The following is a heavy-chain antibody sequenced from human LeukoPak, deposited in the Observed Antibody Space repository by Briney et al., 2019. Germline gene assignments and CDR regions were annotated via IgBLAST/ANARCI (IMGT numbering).Heavy chain of an antibody. V-gene: IGHV4-59*01. CDR1: GGSISSYY. CDR2: IYYSGST. J-gene: IGHJ4*02. Sequence: PSETLSLTCTVSGGSISSYYWSWIRQPPGKRLEWIGHIYYSGSTNYNPSLKSRVTISVDTSKNQFSLKLSSVTAADTVVYYCASRSSIWSGYQDTLYYFDSWGQGTLVTVSS. CDR3: ASRSSIWSGYQDTLYYFDS. D-gene: IGHD3-3*01.